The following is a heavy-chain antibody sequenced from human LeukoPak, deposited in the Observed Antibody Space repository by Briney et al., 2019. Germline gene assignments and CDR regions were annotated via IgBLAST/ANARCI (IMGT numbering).Heavy chain of an antibody. D-gene: IGHD4-17*01. CDR3: ARESVATTVTDY. Sequence: SETLSLTCAVYGGSFSGYYWSLIRQPPWKGLEWIGEINHSGSTNYNPSLKSRVTISVDTSKNQFSLKLSSVTAADTAVYYCARESVATTVTDYWGQGTLVTVSS. J-gene: IGHJ4*02. CDR1: GGSFSGYY. V-gene: IGHV4-34*01. CDR2: INHSGST.